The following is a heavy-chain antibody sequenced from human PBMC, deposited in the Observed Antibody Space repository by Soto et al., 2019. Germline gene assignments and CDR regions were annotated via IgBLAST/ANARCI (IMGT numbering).Heavy chain of an antibody. D-gene: IGHD1-20*01. V-gene: IGHV1-18*04. J-gene: IGHJ6*02. CDR2: ISAYNGNT. CDR3: ARDPPITGSLRGTPLMAV. Sequence: QIQLVQSGAEVKKPGASVKVSCKASGYSFTSYGISWVRQAPGQGREWMGWISAYNGNTNYEQKFQGRVAMNTDTSTNTAYLELRSLRSDDAAVYYCARDPPITGSLRGTPLMAVWGQGTTVTVSS. CDR1: GYSFTSYG.